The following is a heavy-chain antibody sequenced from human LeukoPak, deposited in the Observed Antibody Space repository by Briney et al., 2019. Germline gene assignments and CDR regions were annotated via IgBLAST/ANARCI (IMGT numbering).Heavy chain of an antibody. V-gene: IGHV4-59*01. Sequence: SETLSLTCTASGGSISSYYWNWIRQPPGKGLEWIGYIFHGGSTNYNPSLKSRVTMSVDTSKNQFSLNLSSVTAADTAVYYCAREASSGWHIDYWGQGTLVTVSS. D-gene: IGHD6-19*01. CDR1: GGSISSYY. CDR2: IFHGGST. J-gene: IGHJ4*02. CDR3: AREASSGWHIDY.